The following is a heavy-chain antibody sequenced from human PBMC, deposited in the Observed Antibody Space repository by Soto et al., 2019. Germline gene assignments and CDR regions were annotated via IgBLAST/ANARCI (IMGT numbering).Heavy chain of an antibody. CDR3: ARERSGSYYFSDY. D-gene: IGHD1-26*01. J-gene: IGHJ4*02. CDR2: ISGGGGTT. Sequence: GGSLRLSCAASGFTFSLYATSWVRQAPGKGLEWVSAISGGGGTTYYADSVKGRFTISRDNSKNTLYLQMNSLRAEDTAVYYCARERSGSYYFSDYWGQGTLVTVSS. CDR1: GFTFSLYA. V-gene: IGHV3-23*01.